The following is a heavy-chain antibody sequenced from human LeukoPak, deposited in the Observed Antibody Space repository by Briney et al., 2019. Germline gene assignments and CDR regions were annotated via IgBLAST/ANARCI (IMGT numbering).Heavy chain of an antibody. J-gene: IGHJ5*02. V-gene: IGHV1-2*02. CDR2: INPNSGGT. CDR3: ARDCSGGSCYPVIEFDP. Sequence: ASVKVSCKASGYTFTGYYMHWVRQAPGQGLEWMGWINPNSGGTNYAQKFQGRVTMTRDTSISTAYMELSRLRSDDTAVYYCARDCSGGSCYPVIEFDPWGQGTLVTVSS. D-gene: IGHD2-15*01. CDR1: GYTFTGYY.